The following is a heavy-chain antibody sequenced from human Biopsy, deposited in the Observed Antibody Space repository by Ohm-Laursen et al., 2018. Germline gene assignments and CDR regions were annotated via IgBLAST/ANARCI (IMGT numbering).Heavy chain of an antibody. J-gene: IGHJ4*02. D-gene: IGHD2-15*01. CDR1: GDSINSSY. Sequence: GTLSLTCTVSGDSINSSYWSWIRQAPGKGLEWIGFISNSGNTNYNPSLKSRVTISADTSKNQFSLKLGSVTVADTAVFYCAGRGSGGRSFDYWGQGSLVTVSS. CDR2: ISNSGNT. V-gene: IGHV4-59*08. CDR3: AGRGSGGRSFDY.